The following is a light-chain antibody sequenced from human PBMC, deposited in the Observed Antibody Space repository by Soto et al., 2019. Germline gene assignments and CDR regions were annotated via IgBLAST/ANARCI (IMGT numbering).Light chain of an antibody. CDR3: CSYAGSSTYVV. J-gene: IGLJ2*01. CDR2: EGS. V-gene: IGLV2-23*01. Sequence: QSALTQPASVSGSPGQSITISCTGTSSDVGSYNLVSWYQQHPGKAPKLMIYEGSKRPSGVSNRVSGSKSGNPASLTISGLQAEDEADYYCCSYAGSSTYVVFGGGTKLPVL. CDR1: SSDVGSYNL.